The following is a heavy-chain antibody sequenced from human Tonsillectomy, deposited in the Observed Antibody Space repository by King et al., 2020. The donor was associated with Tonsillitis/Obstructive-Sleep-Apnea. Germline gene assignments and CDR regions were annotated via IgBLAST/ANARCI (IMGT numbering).Heavy chain of an antibody. CDR1: GFTFDDYS. D-gene: IGHD3-16*01. V-gene: IGHV3-43*01. Sequence: VQLVESGGVVVQPGGSLRLSCAASGFTFDDYSMNWVRQAPGKGLEWVSLITGDGGTIYYADSVKGRFTISSDNSKNSLYLQMNSLRSEDTALYYCAKGRTFYYYYMDVWGKGTTVTVSS. J-gene: IGHJ6*03. CDR3: AKGRTFYYYYMDV. CDR2: ITGDGGTI.